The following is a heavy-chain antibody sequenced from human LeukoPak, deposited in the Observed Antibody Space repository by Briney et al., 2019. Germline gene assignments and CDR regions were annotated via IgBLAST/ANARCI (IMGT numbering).Heavy chain of an antibody. CDR1: GFTFSSYW. V-gene: IGHV3-7*01. CDR3: AGGPLQYCSGTSCYFDP. CDR2: IKQDGSEK. J-gene: IGHJ5*02. D-gene: IGHD2-2*01. Sequence: GGSLRLSCAASGFTFSSYWLSWVRQTPGKGLEWVANIKQDGSEKYYVDSVKGRFTISRDNAENSLYLQMNSLRAEDTAVYFCAGGPLQYCSGTSCYFDPWGQGTLVAVSS.